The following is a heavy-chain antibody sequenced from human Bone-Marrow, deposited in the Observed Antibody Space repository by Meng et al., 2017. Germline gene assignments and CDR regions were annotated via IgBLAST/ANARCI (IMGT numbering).Heavy chain of an antibody. Sequence: QAQLQESGPRLVKPSQTLSLTCTVSGGSINSGDYYWSWIRQHPGKGLEWIGFIYYTGSTQYNPSLKSRVTISVDTSKNQFSLKLSSVTAADTAVYYCARATYGSGKDFWGQGTMVTVSS. V-gene: IGHV4-31*03. CDR3: ARATYGSGKDF. D-gene: IGHD3-10*01. CDR2: IYYTGST. J-gene: IGHJ4*02. CDR1: GGSINSGDYY.